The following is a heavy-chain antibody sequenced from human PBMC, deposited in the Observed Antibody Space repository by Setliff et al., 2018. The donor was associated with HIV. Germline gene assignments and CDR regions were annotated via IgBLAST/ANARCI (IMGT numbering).Heavy chain of an antibody. CDR3: ARRLQFLEFLHGVGGLDV. CDR2: IYASGST. J-gene: IGHJ6*02. CDR1: GGSINSGSYY. V-gene: IGHV4-61*09. Sequence: SETLSLTCTVSGGSINSGSYYWNWIRQPAGKGLEWIGHIYASGSTNYNPSLKSRVTMSVDTSKNQFSLKLSSATAAATAVYYCARRLQFLEFLHGVGGLDVWGQGTTVTVSS. D-gene: IGHD3-3*01.